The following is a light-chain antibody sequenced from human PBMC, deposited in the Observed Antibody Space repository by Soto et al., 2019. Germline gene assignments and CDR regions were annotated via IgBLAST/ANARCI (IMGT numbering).Light chain of an antibody. Sequence: EIVLRQSPGTRSLSPGERATLSCRASQSVSNSYLAWYQQKPGQAPRLLIYGASSRATGIPDRFSGRGSATDFILTISRLEPEDLAVYYCQQYANSQYTFGQGTKLEIK. V-gene: IGKV3-20*01. CDR1: QSVSNSY. CDR2: GAS. CDR3: QQYANSQYT. J-gene: IGKJ2*01.